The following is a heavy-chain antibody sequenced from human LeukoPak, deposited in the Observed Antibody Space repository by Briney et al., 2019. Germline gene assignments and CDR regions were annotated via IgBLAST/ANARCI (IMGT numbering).Heavy chain of an antibody. D-gene: IGHD6-19*01. CDR1: GFTFSSYA. Sequence: GGSLRLSCSASGFTFSSYAMHWVRQAPGKGLEYVSAISSNGGSTYYADSVKGRFTISGDNSKNTLHLQMSSLRAEDTAVYYCVTPPGIAVAGQIDYWGQGTLVTVSS. V-gene: IGHV3-64D*06. CDR2: ISSNGGST. CDR3: VTPPGIAVAGQIDY. J-gene: IGHJ4*02.